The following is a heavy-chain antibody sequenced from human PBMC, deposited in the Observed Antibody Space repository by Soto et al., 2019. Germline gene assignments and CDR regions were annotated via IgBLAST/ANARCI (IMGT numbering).Heavy chain of an antibody. Sequence: SETLSLTCTVSGGSVSNSNYCCCGMRQSPGKGLELIGSVYYRGRSYSKSSVKSRVTISVDTSKNQFSLNLNSVTASDTAVYYCVSQRTSVLTQAYFDYWGPGALVTVSS. J-gene: IGHJ4*02. CDR1: GGSVSNSNYC. CDR3: VSQRTSVLTQAYFDY. D-gene: IGHD2-8*01. CDR2: VYYRGRS. V-gene: IGHV4-39*01.